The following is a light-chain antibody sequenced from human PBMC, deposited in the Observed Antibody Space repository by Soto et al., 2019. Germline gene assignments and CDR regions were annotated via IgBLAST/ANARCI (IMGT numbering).Light chain of an antibody. CDR2: EVT. J-gene: IGLJ1*01. CDR1: SSDVGGYDY. V-gene: IGLV2-8*01. Sequence: QSALTQPPSASGSPGQTVTISCTGTSSDVGGYDYVSWYQQHPGEAPKLIIYEVTKRPSGVPDRFSGSKSGNTASLTVSGLQAEDKADYHCASYAGGKNFYVFGTGTQVTVL. CDR3: ASYAGGKNFYV.